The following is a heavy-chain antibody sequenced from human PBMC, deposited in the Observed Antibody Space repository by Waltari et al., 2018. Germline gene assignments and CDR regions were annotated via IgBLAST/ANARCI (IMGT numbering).Heavy chain of an antibody. Sequence: QVQLQQWGTGLLKPSETLSLTCAVYGGSFSGYSWSWIRQPPGKGLEWIGEINHSGSTNYNPSLKSRVTISVDTSKNQFSLKLSSVTAADTAVYYCARGSWGYFDYWGQGTLVTVSS. CDR1: GGSFSGYS. J-gene: IGHJ4*02. CDR2: INHSGST. D-gene: IGHD1-26*01. V-gene: IGHV4-34*01. CDR3: ARGSWGYFDY.